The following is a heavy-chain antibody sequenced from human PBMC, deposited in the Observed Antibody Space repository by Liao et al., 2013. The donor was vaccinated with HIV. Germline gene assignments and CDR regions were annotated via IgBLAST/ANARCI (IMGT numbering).Heavy chain of an antibody. V-gene: IGHV4-39*07. J-gene: IGHJ2*01. CDR3: ARRRKGDWGYIDL. Sequence: QLRESGPGLVKPSETLSLTCTVSGGSISSSGYYWGWIRQTPGMGLKWIGTIYYSGSTSYNPSLKSRVTISVDTSKTQFSLRLKSVTAADTAVYYCARRRKGDWGYIDLWGRGTLVTVSS. CDR2: IYYSGST. CDR1: GGSISSSGYY. D-gene: IGHD7-27*01.